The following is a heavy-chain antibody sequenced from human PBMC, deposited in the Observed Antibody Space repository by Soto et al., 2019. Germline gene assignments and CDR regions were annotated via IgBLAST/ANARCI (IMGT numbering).Heavy chain of an antibody. J-gene: IGHJ6*02. CDR2: IYHNENT. CDR1: GVSISSSQW. V-gene: IGHV4-4*02. Sequence: QVQLQESGPGLVKPSGTLSLTCAVSGVSISSSQWRSWVRQPPGRGLEWIGEIYHNENTNYNPSLRSRLTMSLDKAKNQVSLKLSSVTAEDTATYSCGRTKDFFYGVDVWGQGTTVTVSS. CDR3: GRTKDFFYGVDV.